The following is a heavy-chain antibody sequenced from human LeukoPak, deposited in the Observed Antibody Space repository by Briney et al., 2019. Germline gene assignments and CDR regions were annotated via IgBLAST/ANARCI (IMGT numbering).Heavy chain of an antibody. CDR1: GFTFSNAW. J-gene: IGHJ4*02. CDR2: IKSNGVGGTT. V-gene: IGHV3-15*01. CDR3: TADGNCQTTSCY. D-gene: IGHD2-2*01. Sequence: PGGSLRLSCTASGFTFSNAWMSWVRQAPGKGLEWIGRIKSNGVGGTTGFAAPVKGRFTISRDDSRNTLYLQMNSLETEDTAVYYCTADGNCQTTSCYWGRGALVTVSS.